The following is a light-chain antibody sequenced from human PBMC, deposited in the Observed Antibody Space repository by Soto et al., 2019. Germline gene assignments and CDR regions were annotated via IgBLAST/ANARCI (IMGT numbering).Light chain of an antibody. CDR2: STS. Sequence: QAVVTQEPPLPVSPGGTVTLTCASSAGAVTSAYYTNWLQQKPGQAPRALIYSTSEKHSWTPARFSGSLLGGKAALTLSAAQPEDDVDYYCLRYYSGAQVLFGGGTKLTVL. J-gene: IGLJ2*01. V-gene: IGLV7-43*01. CDR1: AGAVTSAYY. CDR3: LRYYSGAQVL.